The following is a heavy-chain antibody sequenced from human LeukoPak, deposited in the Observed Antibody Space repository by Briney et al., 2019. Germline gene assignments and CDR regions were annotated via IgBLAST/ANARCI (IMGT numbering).Heavy chain of an antibody. CDR1: GYTFTSYG. J-gene: IGHJ4*02. CDR2: ISAYNGNT. V-gene: IGHV1-18*01. CDR3: ARGDGGVTTDGYYFDY. Sequence: WASVKVSCKASGYTFTSYGISWVRQAPGQGLEWMGWISAYNGNTNYAHKLQGRVTMTTDTSTSTAYMELRSLRSDDTAVYYSARGDGGVTTDGYYFDYWGQGTLVTVSS. D-gene: IGHD4-17*01.